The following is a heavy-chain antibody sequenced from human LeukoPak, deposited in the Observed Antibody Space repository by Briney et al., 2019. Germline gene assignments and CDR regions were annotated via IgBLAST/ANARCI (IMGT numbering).Heavy chain of an antibody. V-gene: IGHV3-30-3*01. CDR1: GFTFSSYA. D-gene: IGHD2-2*01. Sequence: GGSLRLSCAASGFTFSSYAMHWVRQAPGKGLEWVAVISYDGSNKYYADSVKGRFTIPRDNSKNTLYLQMNSLRAEDTAVYYCARVRGLYCSSTSCADSDAFDIWGQGTMVTVSS. CDR2: ISYDGSNK. CDR3: ARVRGLYCSSTSCADSDAFDI. J-gene: IGHJ3*02.